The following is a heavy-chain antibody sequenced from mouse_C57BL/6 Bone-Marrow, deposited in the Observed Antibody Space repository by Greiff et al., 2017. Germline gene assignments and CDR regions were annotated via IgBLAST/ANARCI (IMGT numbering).Heavy chain of an antibody. CDR1: GFSLTSYG. J-gene: IGHJ3*01. Sequence: QVQLQQSGPGLVAPSQSLSITCTVSGFSLTSYGVHWVRQPPGKGLEWLVVIWSDGSTTYNSALKSRLSISKDNSKSQVFLKMNSLQTADTAMYYCARHGDYGYDVFAYWGQGTLVTVSA. CDR3: ARHGDYGYDVFAY. D-gene: IGHD2-2*01. CDR2: IWSDGST. V-gene: IGHV2-6-1*01.